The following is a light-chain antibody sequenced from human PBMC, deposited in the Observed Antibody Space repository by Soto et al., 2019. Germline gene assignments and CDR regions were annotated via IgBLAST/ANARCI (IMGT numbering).Light chain of an antibody. CDR1: NSDVGGYNY. CDR3: ASYAGGNQV. Sequence: QSALTQPPSASGSPGQSVTISCTGTNSDVGGYNYVSWYQHHPGKAPKLMIFEVTKLPPGVPDRFSGSQSGNTASLTVSGLLDEDEADYYCASYAGGNQVFGTGTKLTVL. V-gene: IGLV2-8*01. CDR2: EVT. J-gene: IGLJ1*01.